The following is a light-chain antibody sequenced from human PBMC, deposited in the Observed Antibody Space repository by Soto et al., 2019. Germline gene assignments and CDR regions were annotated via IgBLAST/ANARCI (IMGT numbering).Light chain of an antibody. V-gene: IGLV3-21*02. CDR2: VDS. CDR1: NIESKS. CDR3: QVWDTISDHYV. Sequence: SYELTQPPSVSVAPGQTARITCGGNNIESKSVHWYQQRPGQAPVLVIYVDSDRPSGIPDRFSASTSGTTAALTISRVEAGYEADYYCQVWDTISDHYVFGSGTKLTVL. J-gene: IGLJ1*01.